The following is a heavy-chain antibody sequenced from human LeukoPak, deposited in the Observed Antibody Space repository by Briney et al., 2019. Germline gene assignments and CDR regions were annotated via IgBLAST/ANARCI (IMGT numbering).Heavy chain of an antibody. CDR1: GYTFTGYY. Sequence: ASVKVSCKASGYTFTGYYMHWVRQAPGQGLEWMGRINPNSGGTNYAQKFQGRVTMTRDTSISTAYIELSRLRSDDTAVYYCARALYSSGWYTYWFDPWGQGTLVTVSS. D-gene: IGHD6-19*01. CDR2: INPNSGGT. CDR3: ARALYSSGWYTYWFDP. J-gene: IGHJ5*02. V-gene: IGHV1-2*06.